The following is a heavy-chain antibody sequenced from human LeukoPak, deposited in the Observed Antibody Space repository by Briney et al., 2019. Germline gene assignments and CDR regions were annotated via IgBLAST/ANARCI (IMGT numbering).Heavy chain of an antibody. CDR3: ARDFYFPYYYDSSGFNGMDV. D-gene: IGHD3-22*01. CDR2: IYSGGST. J-gene: IGHJ6*02. V-gene: IGHV3-66*01. Sequence: GGSLRLSCSASGFTVSSNYMSWVRQAPGKGLEWVSVIYSGGSTYYADSVKGRFTISRDNSKNTLYLQMNSLRAEDTAVYYCARDFYFPYYYDSSGFNGMDVWGQGTTVTVSS. CDR1: GFTVSSNY.